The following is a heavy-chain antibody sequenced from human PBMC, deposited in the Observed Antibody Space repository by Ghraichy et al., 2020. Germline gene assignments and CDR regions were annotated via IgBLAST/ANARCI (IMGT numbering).Heavy chain of an antibody. D-gene: IGHD2-21*02. J-gene: IGHJ4*02. V-gene: IGHV3-43*01. CDR3: AREKDCGGDCYFFDS. CDR1: GFRFDRFT. CDR2: INRNGRTT. Sequence: GGSLRLSCAASGFRFDRFTMHWVRQRPGKSLEWVSLINRNGRTTYYADSVMGRFTVSRNNNKNSLYLQMDTLRLEDTALYFCAREKDCGGDCYFFDSRGQGTLVTVSS.